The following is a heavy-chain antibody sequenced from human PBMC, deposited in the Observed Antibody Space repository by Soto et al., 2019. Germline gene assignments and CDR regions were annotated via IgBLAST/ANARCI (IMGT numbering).Heavy chain of an antibody. CDR2: ISYDGRNK. CDR1: GFTFSSYG. J-gene: IGHJ6*03. D-gene: IGHD2-2*01. CDR3: AKSRTVVQAAYSMDV. V-gene: IGHV3-30*18. Sequence: QVQLVESGGGVVQPGRSLRLSCAASGFTFSSYGMHWVRQAPGKGLEWVAVISYDGRNKYYADSVKGRFTISRDNSKNTLYLQMNSLRAEDTAVYYCAKSRTVVQAAYSMDVWGKETPVTVAS.